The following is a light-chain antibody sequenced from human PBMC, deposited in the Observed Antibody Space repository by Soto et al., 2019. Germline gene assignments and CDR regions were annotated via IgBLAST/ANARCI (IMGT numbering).Light chain of an antibody. CDR2: AAS. CDR1: QGIRND. V-gene: IGKV1-6*01. J-gene: IGKJ4*01. CDR3: LQDYTYPLT. Sequence: ATQMTQSPSSLSASVGDRVTITCRASQGIRNDLGWYQQKPGKAPRILIYAASRLQSGVPSRFSGSGSGTDYTLTITSLQPEDFATYYCLQDYTYPLTFGGGTKVEIK.